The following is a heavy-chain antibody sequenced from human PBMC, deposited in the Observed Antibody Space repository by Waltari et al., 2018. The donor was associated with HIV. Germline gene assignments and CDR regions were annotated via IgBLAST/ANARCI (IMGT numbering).Heavy chain of an antibody. CDR2: IYSGGSA. V-gene: IGHV3-53*01. CDR1: GFTVSSNY. D-gene: IGHD3-10*01. Sequence: ELQLVESGGGLIQPGGSLRLSCAASGFTVSSNYMSWVRQAPGKGLEWVSVIYSGGSAFYADSVKGRFTISSDNSKNTLYLQMNSLRAEDTAVYYCARGTSYYGSYYFDYWGQGTLVTVSS. J-gene: IGHJ4*02. CDR3: ARGTSYYGSYYFDY.